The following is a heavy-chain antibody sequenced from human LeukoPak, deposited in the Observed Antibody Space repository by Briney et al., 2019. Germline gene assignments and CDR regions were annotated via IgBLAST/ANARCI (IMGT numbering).Heavy chain of an antibody. CDR2: ISYDGSNK. D-gene: IGHD1-26*01. CDR1: GLTFSSYA. V-gene: IGHV3-30*04. J-gene: IGHJ3*02. CDR3: ARGVGATSHDAFDI. Sequence: GGSLRLSCAASGLTFSSYAMHWVRQAPGKGLEWVAVISYDGSNKYYADSVKGRFTISRDNSKNTLYLQMNSLRAEDTAVYYCARGVGATSHDAFDIWGQGTMVTVSS.